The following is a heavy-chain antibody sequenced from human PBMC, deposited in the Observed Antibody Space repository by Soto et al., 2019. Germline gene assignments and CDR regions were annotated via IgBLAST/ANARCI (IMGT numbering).Heavy chain of an antibody. V-gene: IGHV3-33*01. CDR3: AREARLSLIELVGWFDP. CDR2: IWYDGSNK. D-gene: IGHD2-21*01. CDR1: GFTFSSYG. J-gene: IGHJ5*02. Sequence: GGSLRLSCAASGFTFSSYGMHWVRQAPGKGLEWVAVIWYDGSNKYYADSVKGRFTISRDNSKNTLYLQMNSLRAEDTAVYYCAREARLSLIELVGWFDPWGQGTLVTVSS.